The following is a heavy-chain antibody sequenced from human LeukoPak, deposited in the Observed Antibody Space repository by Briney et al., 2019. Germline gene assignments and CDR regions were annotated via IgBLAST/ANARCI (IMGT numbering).Heavy chain of an antibody. CDR3: ARDRRYCSSTSCYSFDY. CDR2: INPNSGGT. D-gene: IGHD2-2*02. CDR1: GYTFTGYY. Sequence: ASVKVSCKASGYTFTGYYMHWVRQAPGQGLEWMGWINPNSGGTNYAQKFQGRVTMTRDTSISTAYMELSKLRSDDTAVYYCARDRRYCSSTSCYSFDYWGQGTLVTVSS. V-gene: IGHV1-2*02. J-gene: IGHJ4*02.